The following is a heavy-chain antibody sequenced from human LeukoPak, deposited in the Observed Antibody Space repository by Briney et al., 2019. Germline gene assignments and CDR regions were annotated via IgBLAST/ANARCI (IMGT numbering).Heavy chain of an antibody. D-gene: IGHD5-24*01. CDR1: GYTFTGYY. CDR2: IDPNSGGT. J-gene: IGHJ6*02. V-gene: IGHV1-2*02. CDR3: ARAIEIGAYYYGMDV. Sequence: ASVKVSCKASGYTFTGYYMHWVRQAPGQGLEWMGWIDPNSGGTNYAQKFQGRVTMTRDTSISTAYMELSRLRSDGTAVYYCARAIEIGAYYYGMDVWGQGTTVTVSS.